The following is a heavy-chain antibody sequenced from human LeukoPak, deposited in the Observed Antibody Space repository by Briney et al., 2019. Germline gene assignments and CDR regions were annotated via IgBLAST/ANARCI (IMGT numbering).Heavy chain of an antibody. J-gene: IGHJ6*03. Sequence: SQTLSLTCAISGDSVSSNSAAWNWIRQSPSRGLEWLGRTYYKSKWYNDYAVSVKSRITINPDTSKNQFSLQLNSVTPEDTAVYYCARDRAVQLERRAPYYYYYMDVWGEGTTVTVSS. CDR1: GDSVSSNSAA. D-gene: IGHD1-1*01. CDR3: ARDRAVQLERRAPYYYYYMDV. CDR2: TYYKSKWYN. V-gene: IGHV6-1*01.